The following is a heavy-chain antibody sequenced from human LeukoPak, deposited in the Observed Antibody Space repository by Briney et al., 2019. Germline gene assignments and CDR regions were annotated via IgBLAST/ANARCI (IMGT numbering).Heavy chain of an antibody. D-gene: IGHD3-10*01. Sequence: SETLSLTCTVSGGSISSSSYYWGWIRQPPGKGLEWIGSIYYSGSTYYNPSLKSRVTISVDTSKNQFSLKLSSVTAADTAVYYCAREAPLLLWFGGYYYYMDVWGKGTTVTVSS. CDR2: IYYSGST. J-gene: IGHJ6*03. CDR3: AREAPLLLWFGGYYYYMDV. CDR1: GGSISSSSYY. V-gene: IGHV4-39*07.